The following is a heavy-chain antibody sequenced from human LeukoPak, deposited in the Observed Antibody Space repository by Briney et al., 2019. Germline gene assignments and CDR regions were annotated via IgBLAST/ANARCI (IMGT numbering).Heavy chain of an antibody. CDR2: IYSGGST. D-gene: IGHD1-1*01. CDR1: GVTDSSNH. CDR3: ARGPAGYN. J-gene: IGHJ4*02. V-gene: IGHV3-53*01. Sequence: GGSLILSCAASGVTDSSNHMSWVRQAPGKGLAGGSVIYSGGSTDYADSVKGRFTISRDNLKNTLYLQMNTLRAEDTAVYYCARGPAGYNWGQGTLVTVSS.